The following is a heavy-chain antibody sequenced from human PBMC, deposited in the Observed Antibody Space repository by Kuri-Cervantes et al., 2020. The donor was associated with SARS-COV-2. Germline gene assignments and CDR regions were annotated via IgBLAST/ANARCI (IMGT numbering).Heavy chain of an antibody. CDR1: GFNFSRTD. CDR2: ISYDGRKK. J-gene: IGHJ4*02. D-gene: IGHD2-8*01. CDR3: AKDRFGVHDF. V-gene: IGHV3-30*18. Sequence: GESLKISCTASGFNFSRTDMHWVRQTPGRGLEWVAVISYDGRKKKCVPSGKGRFTISRDNSQNTLYLRVKSLKSEDTAIYYCAKDRFGVHDFWGQGTLVTVSS.